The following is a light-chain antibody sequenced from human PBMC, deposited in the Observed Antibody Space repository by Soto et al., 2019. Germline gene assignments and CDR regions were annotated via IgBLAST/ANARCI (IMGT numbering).Light chain of an antibody. CDR1: QSISDT. CDR3: QQYNNWPWT. V-gene: IGKV3-15*01. CDR2: SAS. J-gene: IGKJ1*01. Sequence: EIVMTQSPCTLSVSPGLISTLSFRASQSISDTLAWYQQKPGQAPRLLIYSASSGATGFPARFSGSGSGTDFTLTISSLQSEDFAVYYCQQYNNWPWTVGQGTKVDIK.